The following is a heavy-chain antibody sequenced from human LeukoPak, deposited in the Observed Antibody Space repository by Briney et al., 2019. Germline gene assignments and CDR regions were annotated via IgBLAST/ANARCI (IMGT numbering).Heavy chain of an antibody. J-gene: IGHJ6*02. D-gene: IGHD5-18*01. CDR1: GFTFSTYS. CDR3: AKGGYSHVDV. Sequence: GGSLRLSCAASGFTFSTYSMNWVRQAPGKGLEWVSSISRSSTYIYYADSIKGRFTISRDDAKNTLYLQMNGLRAEDTAVYYCAKGGYSHVDVWGQGTTVTVSS. CDR2: ISRSSTYI. V-gene: IGHV3-21*04.